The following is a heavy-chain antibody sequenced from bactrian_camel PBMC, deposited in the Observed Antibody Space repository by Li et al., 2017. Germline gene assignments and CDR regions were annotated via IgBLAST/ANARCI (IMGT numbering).Heavy chain of an antibody. CDR2: IEHGGGEI. Sequence: VQLVESGGGLVQPGGSLRLSCAPSGFIFSNYAMSWVRQAPGKGLEWVSTIEHGGGEIYYPASLKGRFTISSDNAKKTLYLQMDSLKPEDTAMYYCAKRLDVGCFLGRDTADFGYWGQGTQVTVS. CDR3: AKRLDVGCFLGRDTADFGY. D-gene: IGHD3*01. CDR1: GFIFSNYA. V-gene: IGHV3S31*01. J-gene: IGHJ6*01.